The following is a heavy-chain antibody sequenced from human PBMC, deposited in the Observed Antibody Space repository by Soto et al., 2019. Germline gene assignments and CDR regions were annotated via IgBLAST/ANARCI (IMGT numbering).Heavy chain of an antibody. CDR3: AKGSTIQRFDP. CDR2: ISYDGSNK. D-gene: IGHD1-1*01. J-gene: IGHJ5*02. Sequence: ESGGGVVQPGRSLRLSCAASGFSLSSYGMHWVRQAPGKGLEWVAVISYDGSNKYYADSVKGRFTISRDNSNNTLYLQMNSLRGEDTAVYYCAKGSTIQRFDPWGQGTLVTVSS. CDR1: GFSLSSYG. V-gene: IGHV3-30*18.